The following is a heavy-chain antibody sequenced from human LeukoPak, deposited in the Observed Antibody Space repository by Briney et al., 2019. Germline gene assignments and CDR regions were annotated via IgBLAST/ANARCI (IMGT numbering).Heavy chain of an antibody. CDR3: AREGGPYRPLDY. CDR1: GGSISNTNW. V-gene: IGHV4-4*02. CDR2: VNLQGSS. J-gene: IGHJ4*02. Sequence: SGTLSLTCGVSGGSISNTNWWTWVRPPPGKGLEWIGEVNLQGSSNYNPSLKSRVAISVDKSENHISLKLTSVTAADTAVYYCAREGGPYRPLDYSGQGTLVTVAS.